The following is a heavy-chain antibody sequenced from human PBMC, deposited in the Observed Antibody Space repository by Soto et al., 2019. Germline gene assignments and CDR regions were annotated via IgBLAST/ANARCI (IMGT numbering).Heavy chain of an antibody. CDR2: IHSDGNT. J-gene: IGHJ5*01. CDR3: ARHAWLES. Sequence: GGSLRLSCAASGFNVNSNSMNWVRQAPGKGLEWLSVIHSDGNTAYAGSVKGRFTISRDSSGNTFYLQMNSLRAEDTAVYYCARHAWLESCGQGTLLTVS. CDR1: GFNVNSNS. V-gene: IGHV3-53*01.